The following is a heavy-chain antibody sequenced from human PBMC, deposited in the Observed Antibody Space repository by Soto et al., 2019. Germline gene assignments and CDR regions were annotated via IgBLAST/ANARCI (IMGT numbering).Heavy chain of an antibody. J-gene: IGHJ3*02. D-gene: IGHD4-17*01. CDR3: ARERRRTTVTRGAFDI. CDR2: IYYSGST. V-gene: IGHV4-31*03. Sequence: QVQLQESGPGLVKPSQTQSPTCTVAGGCIRSGGYYWSWIRQHPGKGLEWIGYIYYSGSTYYNPSLKSRVTISVDTSKYQFSLKLSSVTAAVTAVYYCARERRRTTVTRGAFDIWGQGTMVTVSS. CDR1: GGCIRSGGYY.